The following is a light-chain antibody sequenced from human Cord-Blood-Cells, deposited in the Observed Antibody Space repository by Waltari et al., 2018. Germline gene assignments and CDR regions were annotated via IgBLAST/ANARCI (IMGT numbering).Light chain of an antibody. CDR1: SSDVGGYNS. CDR2: DVS. Sequence: QSALTQPASVSGSPGQSITISCTGTSSDVGGYNSVSWYQQNPGKAPKPMIYDVSNRPSGVSNRFSGSKSGNTASLTISGLQAEDEADYYCSSYTSSSTLVVFGGGTKLTVL. CDR3: SSYTSSSTLVV. J-gene: IGLJ2*01. V-gene: IGLV2-14*01.